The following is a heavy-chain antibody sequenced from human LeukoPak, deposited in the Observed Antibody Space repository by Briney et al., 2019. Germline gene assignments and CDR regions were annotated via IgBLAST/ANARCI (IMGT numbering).Heavy chain of an antibody. Sequence: ASVKVSCKASGYTFTAYYMHWVRQAPGQGLEWMGWINPNSGGTNYAQKFKGWVTLTRDTSINTTYMELNRLTSDVTAVYFCARGTPGSYLAYWGQGTVVTVPP. V-gene: IGHV1-2*04. D-gene: IGHD3-16*02. J-gene: IGHJ4*02. CDR2: INPNSGGT. CDR3: ARGTPGSYLAY. CDR1: GYTFTAYY.